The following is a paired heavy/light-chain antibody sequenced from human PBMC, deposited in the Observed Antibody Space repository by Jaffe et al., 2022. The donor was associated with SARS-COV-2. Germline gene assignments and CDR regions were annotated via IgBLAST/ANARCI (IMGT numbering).Heavy chain of an antibody. J-gene: IGHJ4*02. CDR2: INHSGST. Sequence: QVQLQQWGAGLLKPSETLSLTCAVYGGSFSNYYWTWIRQPPGKGLEWIGEINHSGSTNYNPSLKSRVTISLDTSKKQFSLKLSSVTAADTAVYYCARGSGRFTRSTTFSGSYYFEYWGQGTLVTVSS. D-gene: IGHD1-26*01. CDR1: GGSFSNYY. V-gene: IGHV4-34*02. CDR3: ARGSGRFTRSTTFSGSYYFEY.
Light chain of an antibody. Sequence: EIVLTQSPDFQSVTPKEKVTITCRASQSIGSSLHWYQQKPDQSPKLLIKYASQSFSGVPSRFSGSGSGTDFTLTINSLEAEDAATYYCHQSSSLPYTFGQGTKLEIK. V-gene: IGKV6-21*01. CDR1: QSIGSS. J-gene: IGKJ2*01. CDR2: YAS. CDR3: HQSSSLPYT.